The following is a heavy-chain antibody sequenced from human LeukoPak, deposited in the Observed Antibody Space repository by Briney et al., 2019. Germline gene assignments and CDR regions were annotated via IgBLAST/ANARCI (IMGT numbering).Heavy chain of an antibody. D-gene: IGHD3-22*01. CDR2: ISYDGSNK. CDR1: GFTFSSYG. CDR3: ARDDDSSGYYGWVDY. J-gene: IGHJ4*02. Sequence: PGGSLRLSCAASGFTFSSYGVHWVRQAPGKGLEWVAVISYDGSNKYYADSVKGRFTISRDNSKNTLYLQMNSLRAEDTAVYYCARDDDSSGYYGWVDYWGQGTLVTVSS. V-gene: IGHV3-30*19.